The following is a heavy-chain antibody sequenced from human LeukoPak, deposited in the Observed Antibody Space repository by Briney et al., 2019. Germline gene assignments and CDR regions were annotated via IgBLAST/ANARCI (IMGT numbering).Heavy chain of an antibody. CDR3: ARAYDGSGNLDY. Sequence: ASVKVSCKAFGYSFTGHYMHWVRQAPGQGLEWMGWIYPNRGGTNYAQKFQGRVTMTRDTSINTAYMELSRLRSDDTAVYYCARAYDGSGNLDYWGQGTLVTVSS. CDR1: GYSFTGHY. D-gene: IGHD3-22*01. J-gene: IGHJ4*02. V-gene: IGHV1-2*02. CDR2: IYPNRGGT.